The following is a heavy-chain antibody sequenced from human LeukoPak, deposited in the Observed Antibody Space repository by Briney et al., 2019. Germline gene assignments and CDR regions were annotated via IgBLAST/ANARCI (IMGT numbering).Heavy chain of an antibody. CDR1: GLSFSSFA. J-gene: IGHJ4*02. D-gene: IGHD3-16*01. V-gene: IGHV3-23*01. CDR2: MKGTGET. CDR3: ARASWVSTADAVR. Sequence: PRGSLRLSCAASGLSFSSFAMSWVRQAPARGPEWLSSMKGTGETFYADSVRGRCTLFRDGSRNTVYLQLNNLRVEDTAVYYCARASWVSTADAVRWGQGTVVTVSS.